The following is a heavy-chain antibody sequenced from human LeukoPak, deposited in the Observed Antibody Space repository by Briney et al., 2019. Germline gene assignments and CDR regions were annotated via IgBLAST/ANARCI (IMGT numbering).Heavy chain of an antibody. J-gene: IGHJ3*02. D-gene: IGHD2-21*02. Sequence: GESLKISCKGSGYSFTSYWIGWVRQMPGKGLEWMGIIYPGDSDTRYSPSFQGQVTISADKSISTAYLQWSSLKASDTAMYYCARLAYCGGDCYSAFDIWRQGTMVTVSS. V-gene: IGHV5-51*01. CDR1: GYSFTSYW. CDR2: IYPGDSDT. CDR3: ARLAYCGGDCYSAFDI.